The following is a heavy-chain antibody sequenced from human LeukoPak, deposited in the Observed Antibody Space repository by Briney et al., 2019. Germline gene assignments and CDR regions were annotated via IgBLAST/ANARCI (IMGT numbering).Heavy chain of an antibody. V-gene: IGHV1-2*02. D-gene: IGHD6-13*01. CDR3: ARDSSSYSSSFDYMDV. J-gene: IGHJ6*03. CDR1: GYTFTSYG. Sequence: ASVKVSCKASGYTFTSYGISWVRQAPGQGLEGMGWINPNSGGTNYAQKFQGRVTMTRDTSISTAYMELSRLRSDDTAVYYCARDSSSYSSSFDYMDVWGKGTTVTVSS. CDR2: INPNSGGT.